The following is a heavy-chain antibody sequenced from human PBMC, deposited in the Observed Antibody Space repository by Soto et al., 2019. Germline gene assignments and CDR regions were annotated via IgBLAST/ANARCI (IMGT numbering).Heavy chain of an antibody. Sequence: ASVKVSCKASGYTFTSYGISWVRQAPGQGLEWMGWISAYNGNTNYAQRLQGRVIMTTDTSTSTAYMELRSLRSDDTAVYYCARAVTFGGVIVDAFDIWGQGTMVTVSS. V-gene: IGHV1-18*01. CDR3: ARAVTFGGVIVDAFDI. CDR2: ISAYNGNT. J-gene: IGHJ3*02. D-gene: IGHD3-16*02. CDR1: GYTFTSYG.